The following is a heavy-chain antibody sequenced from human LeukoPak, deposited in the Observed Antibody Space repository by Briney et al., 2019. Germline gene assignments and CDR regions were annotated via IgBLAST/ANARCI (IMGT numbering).Heavy chain of an antibody. J-gene: IGHJ3*02. D-gene: IGHD3-22*01. CDR1: GYTFDDYG. CDR2: INWHGGRT. CDR3: ARVSYYYDSSGYYRDAFDI. Sequence: GGSLRLSCAASGYTFDDYGMSWVRQAPGKGREWVSGINWHGGRTGYADSVKGRFTISRDNAKNSLYLQMNSLRAEDTALYYSARVSYYYDSSGYYRDAFDIWGQGTMVTVSS. V-gene: IGHV3-20*04.